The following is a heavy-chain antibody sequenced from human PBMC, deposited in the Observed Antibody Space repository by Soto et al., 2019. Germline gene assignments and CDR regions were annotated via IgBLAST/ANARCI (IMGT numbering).Heavy chain of an antibody. Sequence: ESGGGLVQPGGSLRLSCAASGFIFSNFWMSWVRQAPGKGLEWVANIKDDGSEKYHVDSVKGRFTISRDNVKNLMYLQMDSLRAEDTAVYKCVRGGSHSFDYCGQGTLVTVSS. CDR2: IKDDGSEK. CDR3: VRGGSHSFDY. CDR1: GFIFSNFW. V-gene: IGHV3-7*05. D-gene: IGHD1-26*01. J-gene: IGHJ4*02.